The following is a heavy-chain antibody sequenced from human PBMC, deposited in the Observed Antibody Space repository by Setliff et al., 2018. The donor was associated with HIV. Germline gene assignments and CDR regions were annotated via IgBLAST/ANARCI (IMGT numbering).Heavy chain of an antibody. D-gene: IGHD3-3*01. V-gene: IGHV4-39*01. J-gene: IGHJ4*02. CDR3: ARPSLGIGGGSKFDS. CDR2: FHFSGST. CDR1: GASMRGTNYY. Sequence: ETLSLTCTVSGASMRGTNYYWGWVRQPPGKGLEWIGNFHFSGSTYYNPSLKSRVTISVDPSQNQFSLRLISVTAADAAIYYCARPSLGIGGGSKFDSWGQGSRVTVSS.